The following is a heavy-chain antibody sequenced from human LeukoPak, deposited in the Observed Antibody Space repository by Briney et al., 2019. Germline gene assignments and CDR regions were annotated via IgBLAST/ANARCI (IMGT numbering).Heavy chain of an antibody. D-gene: IGHD3-22*01. CDR2: INSDGSST. J-gene: IGHJ4*02. CDR3: ARGARYYDSSGYPGDY. Sequence: PGGSLRLSCAVSGFTFSSYWMHWVRQAPGKGLVWVSRINSDGSSTSYADSVKGRFTISRDNAKNTLYLQMNSLRAEDTAVYYCARGARYYDSSGYPGDYWGQGTLVTVSS. CDR1: GFTFSSYW. V-gene: IGHV3-74*01.